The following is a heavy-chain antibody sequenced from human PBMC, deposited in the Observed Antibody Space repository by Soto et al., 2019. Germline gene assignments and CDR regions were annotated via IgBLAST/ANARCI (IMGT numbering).Heavy chain of an antibody. D-gene: IGHD2-15*01. V-gene: IGHV5-51*01. J-gene: IGHJ3*02. Sequence: GESLKISCKGSGYSFTSYWIGWVRQMPGKGLEWMGIIYPGDSDTRYSPSFQGQVTISADKSISTAYLQWSSLKASDTAMYYCARHLVVAATSPNGIAVAENAFDIWGQGTMVTVSS. CDR1: GYSFTSYW. CDR3: ARHLVVAATSPNGIAVAENAFDI. CDR2: IYPGDSDT.